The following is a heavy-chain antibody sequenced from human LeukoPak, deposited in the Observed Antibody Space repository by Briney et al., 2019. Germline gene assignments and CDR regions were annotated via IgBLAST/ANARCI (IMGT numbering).Heavy chain of an antibody. CDR3: ARFVYDSSGYSPSYTDY. CDR1: GYTFTGYY. V-gene: IGHV1-2*02. D-gene: IGHD3-22*01. CDR2: INPNSGGT. Sequence: ASVKVSCKASGYTFTGYYMHWVRQAPGQGLEWMGWINPNSGGTNYAQKFQGRVTMTRDTSISTAYMELSRLRSDDTAVYYCARFVYDSSGYSPSYTDYWGQGTLVTVSS. J-gene: IGHJ4*02.